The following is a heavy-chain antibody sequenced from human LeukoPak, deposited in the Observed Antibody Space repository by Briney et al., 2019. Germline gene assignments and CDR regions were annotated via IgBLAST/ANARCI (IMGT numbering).Heavy chain of an antibody. Sequence: GGSLRLSCAASGFTFTRYWMHWVRQAPGKGLVWVSRVNSDGSSATYADSVKGRFTISRDSAKNTLYLQMRSLRSEDTAVYYCAREDSHLRIAFDMWGHGTMVTVSS. CDR3: AREDSHLRIAFDM. V-gene: IGHV3-74*01. CDR2: VNSDGSSA. J-gene: IGHJ3*02. D-gene: IGHD6-6*01. CDR1: GFTFTRYW.